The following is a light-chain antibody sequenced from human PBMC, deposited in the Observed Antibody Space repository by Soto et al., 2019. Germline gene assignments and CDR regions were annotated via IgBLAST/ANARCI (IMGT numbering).Light chain of an antibody. Sequence: DIVTTQSPDSLTVSLGERATIKCRTGQSVLYSSNNKHYLAWYQQRLGQPPKPLITWATVREPGVPERFTGSVSGSEFTLTITNLRAEDVATYFCHQYYGIPWTFGQGTRV. CDR2: WAT. J-gene: IGKJ1*01. CDR1: QSVLYSSNNKHY. CDR3: HQYYGIPWT. V-gene: IGKV4-1*01.